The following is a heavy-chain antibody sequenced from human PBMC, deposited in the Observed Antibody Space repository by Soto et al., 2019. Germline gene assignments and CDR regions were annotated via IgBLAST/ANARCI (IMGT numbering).Heavy chain of an antibody. CDR2: ISSSSSTI. CDR1: WFTLSSYS. D-gene: IGHD2-8*02. Sequence: PGGSPKLSCAASWFTLSSYSMNWGPQAPGKGLEWVSYISSSSSTIYYADSVKGRFTISRDNAKNSLYLQMNSLRAEDTAVYYCARDLVPDYFDYWGQGTLVTVSS. V-gene: IGHV3-48*01. CDR3: ARDLVPDYFDY. J-gene: IGHJ4*02.